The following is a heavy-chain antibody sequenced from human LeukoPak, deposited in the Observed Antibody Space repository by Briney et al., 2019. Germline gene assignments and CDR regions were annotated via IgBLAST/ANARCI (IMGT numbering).Heavy chain of an antibody. Sequence: PGGSLRLSCAASGFSFSTHWMHWVRQAPGKGLVYVAQINSDGSATAYADSVKGRFTISRDNAKNSLYLQMNSLRAEDTAVYYCARQQWLVTGGYFDYWGQGTLVTVSP. CDR3: ARQQWLVTGGYFDY. CDR1: GFSFSTHW. J-gene: IGHJ4*02. V-gene: IGHV3-74*01. D-gene: IGHD6-19*01. CDR2: INSDGSAT.